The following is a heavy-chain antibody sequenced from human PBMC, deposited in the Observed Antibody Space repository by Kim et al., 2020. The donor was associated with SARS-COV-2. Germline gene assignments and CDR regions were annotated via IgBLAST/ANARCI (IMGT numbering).Heavy chain of an antibody. Sequence: GGSLRLSCAASGFTFSSYWMHWVRQAPGKGLVWVSRINSDGSSTSYADSVKGRFTISRDNAKNTLYLQMNSLRAEDTAVYYCASFGYCSSTSCSDAFDIWGQGTMVTVSS. D-gene: IGHD2-2*01. CDR1: GFTFSSYW. J-gene: IGHJ3*02. CDR2: INSDGSST. CDR3: ASFGYCSSTSCSDAFDI. V-gene: IGHV3-74*01.